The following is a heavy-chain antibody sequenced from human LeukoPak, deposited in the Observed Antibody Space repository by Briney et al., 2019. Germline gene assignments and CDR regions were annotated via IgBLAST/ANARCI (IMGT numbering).Heavy chain of an antibody. CDR2: ISGSGGST. Sequence: GGSLRLSCAASGFTFSSYAMSWVRRAPGKGLEWVSAISGSGGSTYYADSVKGRFTISRDNSKNTLYLQMNSLRAEDTAVYYCAKDRANGVDAFDIWGQGTMVTVSS. D-gene: IGHD3-10*01. CDR1: GFTFSSYA. V-gene: IGHV3-23*01. J-gene: IGHJ3*02. CDR3: AKDRANGVDAFDI.